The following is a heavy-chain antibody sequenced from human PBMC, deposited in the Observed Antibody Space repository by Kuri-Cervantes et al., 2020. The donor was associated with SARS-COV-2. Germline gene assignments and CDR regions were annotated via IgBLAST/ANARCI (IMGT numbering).Heavy chain of an antibody. CDR3: ARIGPYYDFWSGYYEKCTWFDP. D-gene: IGHD3-3*01. CDR2: IFSNDEK. J-gene: IGHJ5*02. CDR1: GFSLSNARMG. Sequence: SGPTLVKPTETLTLTCTVSGFSLSNARMGVSWIRQPPGKALEWLAHIFSNDEKSYSTSLKSSLTISKDTSKSQVVLTMTNMDPVDTATYYCARIGPYYDFWSGYYEKCTWFDPWGQGTLVTVSS. V-gene: IGHV2-26*01.